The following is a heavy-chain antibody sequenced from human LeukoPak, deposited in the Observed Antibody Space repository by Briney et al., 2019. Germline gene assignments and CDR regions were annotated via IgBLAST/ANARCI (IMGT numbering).Heavy chain of an antibody. CDR1: GYTFTSYG. CDR2: ISAYNGNT. D-gene: IGHD5-24*01. J-gene: IGHJ4*02. Sequence: GASVKVSCKASGYTFTSYGISWVRQAPGQGLEWMGWISAYNGNTNYAQKLQGRVTMTTDTSTSTAYMELRSLRSDDTAVYYCARDPTFEMATTPDYWGQGTLVTVSS. CDR3: ARDPTFEMATTPDY. V-gene: IGHV1-18*01.